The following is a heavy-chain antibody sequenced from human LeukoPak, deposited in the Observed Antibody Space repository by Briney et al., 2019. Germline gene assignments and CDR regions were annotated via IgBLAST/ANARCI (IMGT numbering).Heavy chain of an antibody. J-gene: IGHJ4*02. CDR1: GYTFTGYY. CDR3: ARDVPDDFWSGYYSPNYFDY. D-gene: IGHD3-3*01. CDR2: INPNSGGT. V-gene: IGHV1-2*02. Sequence: GASVKVSCKASGYTFTGYYMHWVRQAPGQGLEWMGWINPNSGGTNYAQKFQGRVTMTRDTSISTAYMELSRLRSDDPAVYYCARDVPDDFWSGYYSPNYFDYWGQGTLVTVSS.